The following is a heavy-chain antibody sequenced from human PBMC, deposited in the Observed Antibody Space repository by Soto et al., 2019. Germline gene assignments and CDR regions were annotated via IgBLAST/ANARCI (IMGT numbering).Heavy chain of an antibody. D-gene: IGHD6-19*01. CDR2: IKQDGSEK. V-gene: IGHV3-7*04. J-gene: IGHJ4*02. Sequence: EVQLVESGGGLVQPGGSLRLSCAATGFTFSRYWMSWVRQAPGKGLEWVANIKQDGSEKYYVDSVKGRFTISRDNAKNSLYLQMNSLRAEDTAVYYCARDWDFGYSSGWTLFDYWGQGTLVTVSS. CDR1: GFTFSRYW. CDR3: ARDWDFGYSSGWTLFDY.